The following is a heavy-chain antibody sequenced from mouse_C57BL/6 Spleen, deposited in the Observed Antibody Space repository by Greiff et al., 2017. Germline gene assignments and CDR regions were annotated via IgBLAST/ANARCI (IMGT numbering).Heavy chain of an antibody. V-gene: IGHV1-80*01. CDR3: SRSNYGCTLDYFDY. J-gene: IGHJ2*01. CDR1: GYAFSSYW. D-gene: IGHD1-2*01. CDR2: IYPADGDT. Sequence: QVQLQQSGAELVKPGASVKISCKASGYAFSSYWMNWVKQRPGKGLEWIGQIYPADGDTNYNGKFKGKATLTADKSSSTAYMQLSSLTSEDSAVYFCSRSNYGCTLDYFDYWGQGTTLTVSA.